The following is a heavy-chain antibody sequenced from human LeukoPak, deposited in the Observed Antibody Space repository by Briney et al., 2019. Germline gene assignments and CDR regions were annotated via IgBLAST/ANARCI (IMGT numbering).Heavy chain of an antibody. V-gene: IGHV3-23*01. CDR3: AKSGWVPAAMDYYYMDV. CDR1: GFTFSSYA. D-gene: IGHD2-2*01. CDR2: ISGSGGST. J-gene: IGHJ6*03. Sequence: GGSLRLSCAASGFTFSSYAMSWVRQAPGKGLEWVSAISGSGGSTYYADSVKGRFTISRDNSKNTLYLQMNSLRAEDTAVYYCAKSGWVPAAMDYYYMDVWGKGTTVTVSS.